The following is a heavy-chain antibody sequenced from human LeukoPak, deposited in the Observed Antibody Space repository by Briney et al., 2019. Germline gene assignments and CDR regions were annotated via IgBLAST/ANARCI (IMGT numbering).Heavy chain of an antibody. V-gene: IGHV4-59*01. CDR2: IYYSGST. J-gene: IGHJ6*02. CDR1: GGSISSYY. D-gene: IGHD3-9*01. Sequence: SETLSLTCTVSGGSISSYYWSWIRQPPGKGLEWIGYIYYSGSTNYNPSLKSRVTISVDTSKNRFSLKLSSVTAADTAVYYCATQVRYDILTGYQYYYGMDVWGQGTTVTVSS. CDR3: ATQVRYDILTGYQYYYGMDV.